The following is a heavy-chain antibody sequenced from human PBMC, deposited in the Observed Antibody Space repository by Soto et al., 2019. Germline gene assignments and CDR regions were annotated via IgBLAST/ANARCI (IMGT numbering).Heavy chain of an antibody. Sequence: GGSLRLSCAASGFTFSTYGMHWVRQAPGKGLEWVAVIWYDGNNKYYADSVKGRFTISRDNSKNTLYLQMNSLRAEDTAVYYRARDLNAHRAVAGPFAYWGQGTLVTVSS. J-gene: IGHJ4*02. D-gene: IGHD6-19*01. V-gene: IGHV3-33*01. CDR2: IWYDGNNK. CDR3: ARDLNAHRAVAGPFAY. CDR1: GFTFSTYG.